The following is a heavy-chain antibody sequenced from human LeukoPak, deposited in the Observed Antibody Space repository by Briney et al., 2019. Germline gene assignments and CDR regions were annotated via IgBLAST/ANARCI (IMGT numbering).Heavy chain of an antibody. D-gene: IGHD3-10*01. J-gene: IGHJ4*02. CDR3: ARETYYGSGSYCDY. CDR1: GFTFSNYY. Sequence: GGSLRLSGAASGFTFSNYYMSWIRQAPGKGLEGVSYISSSGSTIYYADSVKGRFTISRDNAKNSLYLQMNSLRAEDTAVYYCARETYYGSGSYCDYWGQGTLVTVSS. V-gene: IGHV3-11*01. CDR2: ISSSGSTI.